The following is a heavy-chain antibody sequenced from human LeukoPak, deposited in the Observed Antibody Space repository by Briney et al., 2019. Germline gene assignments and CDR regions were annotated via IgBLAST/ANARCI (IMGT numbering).Heavy chain of an antibody. CDR2: IKSDGTTT. J-gene: IGHJ3*02. Sequence: GSLRLSCAASGFTVSSNYMSWVRQAPGRGLLWVSRIKSDGTTTSYADSVKGRFTISRDNAKNTLYLQMNSLRAEDAAIYYCARDPEPVAWGPYAFDIWGQGTMVTVSS. CDR3: ARDPEPVAWGPYAFDI. V-gene: IGHV3-74*01. D-gene: IGHD6-19*01. CDR1: GFTVSSNY.